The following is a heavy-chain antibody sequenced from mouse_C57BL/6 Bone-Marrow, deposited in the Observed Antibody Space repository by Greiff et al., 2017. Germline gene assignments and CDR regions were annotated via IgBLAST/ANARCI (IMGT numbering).Heavy chain of an antibody. J-gene: IGHJ1*03. D-gene: IGHD1-1*01. V-gene: IGHV2-2*01. Sequence: QVQLKESGPGLVQPSQSLSITCTVSGFPLTSYGVHWVRQSPGKGLEWLGVIWSGGSTDYNAAFISRLSISKDNSKSQVFFKMNSLQADDTAIYYCARKSGSSYDWYFDVWGTGTTVTVSS. CDR3: ARKSGSSYDWYFDV. CDR1: GFPLTSYG. CDR2: IWSGGST.